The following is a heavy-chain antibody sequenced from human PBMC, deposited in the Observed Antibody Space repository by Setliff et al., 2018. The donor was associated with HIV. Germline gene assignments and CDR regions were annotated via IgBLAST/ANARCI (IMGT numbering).Heavy chain of an antibody. CDR1: GGSISSYY. CDR3: ARGYSSSWYDS. J-gene: IGHJ5*01. CDR2: IYYSGST. Sequence: SETLSLTCTVSGGSISSYYWSWIRQPPGKGLEWIGYIYYSGSTNYNPSLKSRVTISVDTSKNQFSLRLSSVTAADTAVYYCARGYSSSWYDSWGQGTLVTISS. V-gene: IGHV4-59*08. D-gene: IGHD6-13*01.